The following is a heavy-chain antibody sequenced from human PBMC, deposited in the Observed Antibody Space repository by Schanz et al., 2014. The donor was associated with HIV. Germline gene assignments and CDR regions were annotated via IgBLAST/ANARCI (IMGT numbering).Heavy chain of an antibody. CDR3: ARDDCSGGSCYSNYYYGMDV. CDR2: IWYDGSNK. D-gene: IGHD2-15*01. J-gene: IGHJ6*02. V-gene: IGHV3-33*08. CDR1: GFTFSGYG. Sequence: VQLVESGGGLVKRGGSLRLSCAASGFTFSGYGMHWVRQAPGKGLEWVAVIWYDGSNKYYADSVKGRFTISRDNSKNTLYLQMNSLRAEDTAMYYCARDDCSGGSCYSNYYYGMDVWGQGTTVTVSS.